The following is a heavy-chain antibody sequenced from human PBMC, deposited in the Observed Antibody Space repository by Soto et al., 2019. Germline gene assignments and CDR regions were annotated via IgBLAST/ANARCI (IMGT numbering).Heavy chain of an antibody. CDR1: GFTFSSYA. CDR3: AKDRRDIVVVVAATPVGYFQH. D-gene: IGHD2-15*01. Sequence: GGSLRLSCAASGFTFSSYAMSWVRQAPGKGLEWVSAISGSGGSTYYADSVKGRFTISRDNSKNTLYLQMNSLRAEDTAVYYCAKDRRDIVVVVAATPVGYFQHWGQGTLVTVSS. J-gene: IGHJ1*01. CDR2: ISGSGGST. V-gene: IGHV3-23*01.